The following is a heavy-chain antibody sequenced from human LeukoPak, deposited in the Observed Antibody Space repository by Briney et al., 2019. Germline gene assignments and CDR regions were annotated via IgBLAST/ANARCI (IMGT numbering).Heavy chain of an antibody. J-gene: IGHJ4*02. Sequence: ASVKASCKASGYTFTSYYMHWVRQAPGQGLEWMGIINPSGGSTSYAQKFQGRVTMTRDTSTSTVYMELSSLRSEDTAVYYCASSTTVTTDPLGYWGQGTLVTVSS. D-gene: IGHD4-17*01. CDR1: GYTFTSYY. CDR3: ASSTTVTTDPLGY. CDR2: INPSGGST. V-gene: IGHV1-46*01.